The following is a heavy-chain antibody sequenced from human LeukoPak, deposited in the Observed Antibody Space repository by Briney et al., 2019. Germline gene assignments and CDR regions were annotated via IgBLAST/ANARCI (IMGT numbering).Heavy chain of an antibody. CDR3: ARDGGRTGVNYFDY. CDR1: GFSITDNY. Sequence: GGSLRLSCAASGFSITDNYLSWVRQAPGKGLEWVSVIYTGGSTYFADSVKGRFSMSRDISTTTVYLQMNSLTLADTAVYYCARDGGRTGVNYFDYWGQGALVTVSS. J-gene: IGHJ4*02. D-gene: IGHD2-8*01. V-gene: IGHV3-53*05. CDR2: IYTGGST.